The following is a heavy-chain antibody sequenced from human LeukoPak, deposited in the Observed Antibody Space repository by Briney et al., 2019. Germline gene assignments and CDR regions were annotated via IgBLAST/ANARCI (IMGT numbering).Heavy chain of an antibody. CDR3: AKERGHPLPNYHMDV. CDR1: GFTFSSYA. CDR2: ITSRSTIT. D-gene: IGHD4/OR15-4a*01. J-gene: IGHJ6*03. V-gene: IGHV3-23*01. Sequence: GGSLRLSCAASGFTFSSYAMTWVRQAPGKGLDWVSTITSRSTITYYADSVKGRFTISRDNSKNTLYLQMDSLRAEDTAVYYCAKERGHPLPNYHMDVWGKGTTVTVSS.